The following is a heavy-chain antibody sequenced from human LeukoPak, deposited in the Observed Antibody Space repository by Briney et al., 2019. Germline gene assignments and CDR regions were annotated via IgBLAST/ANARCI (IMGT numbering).Heavy chain of an antibody. Sequence: GASVKVSCKTSGFTFNTYGIAWVRQAPGQGLEWMGWISAYNGNTNYAQNLQDRVTMTTDTSTTTAYMELRGLRSDDTAVYYCAREGSLHHSGGHYLSWFDPWGQGTLVTVSS. CDR1: GFTFNTYG. D-gene: IGHD3-22*01. J-gene: IGHJ5*02. CDR3: AREGSLHHSGGHYLSWFDP. CDR2: ISAYNGNT. V-gene: IGHV1-18*01.